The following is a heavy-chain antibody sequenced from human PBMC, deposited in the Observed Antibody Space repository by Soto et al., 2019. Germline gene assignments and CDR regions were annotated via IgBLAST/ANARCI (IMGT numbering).Heavy chain of an antibody. Sequence: EVQLVESGGGVVQPGGSLRLSCTASGFTFNTHWMHWVRKAPGKGLVWVSRIYFDGITTNYADSVKGRLTVSRDNAKKRVSLHVNTLVDEDTAGYYCARGGAMRVDSWGQGTLVTVSS. CDR1: GFTFNTHW. CDR2: IYFDGITT. V-gene: IGHV3-74*01. D-gene: IGHD3-16*01. CDR3: ARGGAMRVDS. J-gene: IGHJ4*02.